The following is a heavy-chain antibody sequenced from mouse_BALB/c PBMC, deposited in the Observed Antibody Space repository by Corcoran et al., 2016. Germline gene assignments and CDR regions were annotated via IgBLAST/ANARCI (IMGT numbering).Heavy chain of an antibody. Sequence: QVQLQQSGPELVKPGASVKMSCKASGYTFTDCVISWVKQRTGQDLEWIGEIYPVIGITYYNEKFKGKATLTADKSSNTVYMQLISLTSEDSAVYFCARRDLYYGHYYAMDYWGQGTSVTVSS. CDR2: IYPVIGIT. D-gene: IGHD2-1*01. J-gene: IGHJ4*01. CDR3: ARRDLYYGHYYAMDY. V-gene: IGHV1-81*01. CDR1: GYTFTDCV.